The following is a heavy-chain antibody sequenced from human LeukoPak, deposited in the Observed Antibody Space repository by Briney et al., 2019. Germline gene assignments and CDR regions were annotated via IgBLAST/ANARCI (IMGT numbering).Heavy chain of an antibody. CDR3: ARAYSSSWYFNWFDP. J-gene: IGHJ5*02. CDR2: INHSGST. V-gene: IGHV4-34*01. D-gene: IGHD6-13*01. Sequence: SETLSLTCAVYGGSFSGYYWSWIRQPPGKGLEWIGEINHSGSTNYNPSLKSRVTISVDTSKNQFSLKLTSVTAADTAVYYCARAYSSSWYFNWFDPWGQGILVTVSS. CDR1: GGSFSGYY.